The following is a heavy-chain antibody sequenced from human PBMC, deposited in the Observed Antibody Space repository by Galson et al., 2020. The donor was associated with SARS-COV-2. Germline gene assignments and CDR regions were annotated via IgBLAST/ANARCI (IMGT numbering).Heavy chain of an antibody. D-gene: IGHD5-18*01. J-gene: IGHJ4*02. CDR3: ARSRGWRQGGYFDY. CDR1: GFSLSTYRMC. V-gene: IGHV2-70*11. CDR2: IDWDDDE. Sequence: SGPTLMKPTQTLTLTCTFSGFSLSTYRMCVSWIRQPPGKSLEWLARIDWDDDENYITSLKTRLTISKDTSKNQVVLTMTNMDPVDTATYYCARSRGWRQGGYFDYWGQGTLLTVSS.